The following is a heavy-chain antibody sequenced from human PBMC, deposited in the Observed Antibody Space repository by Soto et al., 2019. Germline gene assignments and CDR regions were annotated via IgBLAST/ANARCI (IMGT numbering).Heavy chain of an antibody. Sequence: GGSLRLSCVGSGFDVTTNCMRWVRQAPGKGLECVSIVCTGGATHYADSVKGRFTISRDRSKNTVHLQMNNVRAEDTAVYYCAKRPNYYDRSGIQPWAFDYWGHGTLVTSPQ. CDR1: GFDVTTNC. CDR3: AKRPNYYDRSGIQPWAFDY. J-gene: IGHJ4*01. D-gene: IGHD3-22*01. V-gene: IGHV3-53*01. CDR2: VCTGGAT.